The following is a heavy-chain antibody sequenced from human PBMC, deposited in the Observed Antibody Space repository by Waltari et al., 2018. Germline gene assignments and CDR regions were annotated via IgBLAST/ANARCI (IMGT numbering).Heavy chain of an antibody. CDR1: GGSISSGRYY. D-gene: IGHD6-19*01. CDR2: IYTSGST. CDR3: ARGRGWIAVAALEVFLDY. V-gene: IGHV4-61*02. J-gene: IGHJ4*02. Sequence: QVQLQESGPGLVKPSQTLSLTCTVSGGSISSGRYYWSWIRQPPGKGLEWIGRIYTSGSTNYNPSLKSRVTISVDTSKNQFSLKLSSVTAADTAVYYCARGRGWIAVAALEVFLDYWGQGTLVTVSS.